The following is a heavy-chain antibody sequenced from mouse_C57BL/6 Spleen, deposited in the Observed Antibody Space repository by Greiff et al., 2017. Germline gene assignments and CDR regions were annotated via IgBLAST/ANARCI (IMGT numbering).Heavy chain of an antibody. D-gene: IGHD2-3*01. CDR1: GYTFTSYW. J-gene: IGHJ4*01. CDR3: ARYDGYDDYAMDY. Sequence: QVQLQQPGTELVKPGASVKLSCKASGYTFTSYWMHWVKQRPGQGLEWIGNINPSNGGTNYNEKFKSKATLTVDKSSSTAYMQLSSLTSENSAVYYCARYDGYDDYAMDYWGQGTSVTVSS. CDR2: INPSNGGT. V-gene: IGHV1-53*01.